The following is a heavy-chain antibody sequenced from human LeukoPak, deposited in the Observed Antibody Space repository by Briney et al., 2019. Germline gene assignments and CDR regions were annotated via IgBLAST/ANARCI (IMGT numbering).Heavy chain of an antibody. V-gene: IGHV3-74*01. CDR2: INGDGSSS. CDR1: GFTFSTYW. J-gene: IGHJ6*02. CDR3: TRNPGMDV. Sequence: GGSLRLSCAASGFTFSTYWMHWVRQAPGKGLVGVSRINGDGSSSTYADSVKGRFTISRDNAKNTLYLQMNSLRTEDTAVYYCTRNPGMDVWGQGTTVTVSS.